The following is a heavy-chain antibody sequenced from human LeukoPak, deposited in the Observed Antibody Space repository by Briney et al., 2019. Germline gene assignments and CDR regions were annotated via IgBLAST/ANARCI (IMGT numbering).Heavy chain of an antibody. Sequence: PSETPSLTCTVSGGSISSSSYYWGWIRQPPGKGLEWIGSIYYSGSTYYNPSLKSRVTISVDTSKNQFSLKLSSVTAADTAVYYCARDGGEEGGNHYDAFDIWGQGTMVTVSS. D-gene: IGHD4-23*01. CDR1: GGSISSSSYY. V-gene: IGHV4-39*07. CDR3: ARDGGEEGGNHYDAFDI. CDR2: IYYSGST. J-gene: IGHJ3*02.